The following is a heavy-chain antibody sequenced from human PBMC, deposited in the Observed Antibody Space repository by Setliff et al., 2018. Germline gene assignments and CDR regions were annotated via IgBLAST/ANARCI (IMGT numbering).Heavy chain of an antibody. J-gene: IGHJ6*04. D-gene: IGHD2-2*01. CDR3: ARGIVVVPAALDV. CDR1: GFTVSSNY. Sequence: PGGSLRLSCAVSGFTVSSNYMSWVRQAPGKGLEWVSVIYSGGSTYYTDSVKGRFTISRDNSKNTRYLQMNSLRAEDTAVYYCARGIVVVPAALDVWGKGTTVTVSS. V-gene: IGHV3-66*02. CDR2: IYSGGST.